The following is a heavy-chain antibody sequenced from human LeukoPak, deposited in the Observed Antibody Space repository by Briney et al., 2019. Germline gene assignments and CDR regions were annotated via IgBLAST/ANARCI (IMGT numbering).Heavy chain of an antibody. CDR3: AKGESSITGTNDAFDI. Sequence: GGSLRLSCAGSGFTFGSYSMNWVRHAPGKGLEWVSYIGHTGSITDYADSVKGRFTVSRDNSKNTLYLQMNSLRAEDTAVYYCAKGESSITGTNDAFDIWGQGTMVTVSS. J-gene: IGHJ3*02. D-gene: IGHD1-20*01. V-gene: IGHV3-48*01. CDR2: IGHTGSIT. CDR1: GFTFGSYS.